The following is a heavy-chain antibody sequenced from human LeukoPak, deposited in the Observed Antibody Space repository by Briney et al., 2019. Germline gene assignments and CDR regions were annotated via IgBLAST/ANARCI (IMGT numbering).Heavy chain of an antibody. Sequence: KPGGSLRLSCAASGFTFSDYYMSWIRQAPGKGLEWVSYISSSGSTIYYADSVKGRFTISRDNAKNTLYLQMKSLRPEDTAVYYCARDLHPWQDSFIHYWGQGTLVTVSS. CDR1: GFTFSDYY. CDR2: ISSSGSTI. V-gene: IGHV3-11*04. J-gene: IGHJ4*02. D-gene: IGHD3/OR15-3a*01. CDR3: ARDLHPWQDSFIHY.